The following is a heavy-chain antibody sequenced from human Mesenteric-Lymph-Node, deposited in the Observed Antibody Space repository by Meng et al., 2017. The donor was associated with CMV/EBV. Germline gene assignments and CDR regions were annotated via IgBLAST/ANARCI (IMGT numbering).Heavy chain of an antibody. CDR2: ISYDGSNR. CDR1: GFTFSSHA. J-gene: IGHJ6*02. D-gene: IGHD2-21*01. CDR3: ATRYDCGDDCRSPIYYFSYGMDV. Sequence: GGSLRLSCAASGFTFSSHAMHWVRQAPGKGLEWVAVISYDGSNRYYGDSVRGRFTISRDNSKNTLYLQMSTLRADDTAVYFCATRYDCGDDCRSPIYYFSYGMDVWGQGTTVTVSS. V-gene: IGHV3-30*04.